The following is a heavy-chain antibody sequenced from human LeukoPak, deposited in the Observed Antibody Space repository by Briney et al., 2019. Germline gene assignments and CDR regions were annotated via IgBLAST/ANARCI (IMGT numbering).Heavy chain of an antibody. J-gene: IGHJ3*02. D-gene: IGHD6-19*01. CDR1: GGSISSYY. V-gene: IGHV4-59*01. Sequence: SETLSLTCTVSGGSISSYYWSWIRQPPGKGLEWIGYIYYSGSTNYNPSLKSRVTISVDTSKNQFSLKLSSVTAADTAVYYCASVIAVAGTGADAFDIWGQGTMVTVPS. CDR3: ASVIAVAGTGADAFDI. CDR2: IYYSGST.